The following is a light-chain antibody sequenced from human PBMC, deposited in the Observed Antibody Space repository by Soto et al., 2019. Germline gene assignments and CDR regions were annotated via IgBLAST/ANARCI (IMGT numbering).Light chain of an antibody. CDR1: QRVSSY. J-gene: IGKJ4*01. V-gene: IGKV3-11*01. Sequence: IVLTQSPATLSLSPGERATLSRRASQRVSSYLAWYQQRPGQAPRLLIYDGSSRATGIPARFSGSGFGTDFTLTIASLEPEDFAVYYCQQRSNWPLTFGGGTKVDIK. CDR2: DGS. CDR3: QQRSNWPLT.